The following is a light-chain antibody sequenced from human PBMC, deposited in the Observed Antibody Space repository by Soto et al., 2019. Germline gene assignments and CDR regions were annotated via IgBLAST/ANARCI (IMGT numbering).Light chain of an antibody. CDR1: QSLSSIY. CDR2: GAS. V-gene: IGKV3-20*01. Sequence: EIGLTQSPGTLSLSPGQGATLSCRASQSLSSIYLAWYQQKPGQAPRLLIYGASSRPTGIPDRFSGSGSGTDFTLTISRLEPEDFAVYYCQQYGSSALTFGGGTKVDI. CDR3: QQYGSSALT. J-gene: IGKJ4*01.